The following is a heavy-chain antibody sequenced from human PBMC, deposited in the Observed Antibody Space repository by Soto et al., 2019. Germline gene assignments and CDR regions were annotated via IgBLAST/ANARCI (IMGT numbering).Heavy chain of an antibody. Sequence: SETLSLTCTVSGGSISSSSYYWGWIRQPPGKGLEWIGSIYYSGSTYYNPSLKSRVTISVDTSKNQFSLKLSSVTAADTAVYYCARRYAPKRNAEYFQHWGQGTLVTFSS. CDR3: ARRYAPKRNAEYFQH. V-gene: IGHV4-39*01. D-gene: IGHD3-16*01. J-gene: IGHJ1*01. CDR2: IYYSGST. CDR1: GGSISSSSYY.